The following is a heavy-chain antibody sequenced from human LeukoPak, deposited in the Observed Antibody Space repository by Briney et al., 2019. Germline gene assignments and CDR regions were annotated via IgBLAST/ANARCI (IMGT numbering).Heavy chain of an antibody. Sequence: GGSLRLSCAASGFTFSSYAMHWVRQAPGKGLEYVSAISSNGGSTYYANSVKGRFTISRDDSKNTLYLQMNSLKTEDTAVYYCTTQEEMATIPTDYWGQGTLVTVSS. J-gene: IGHJ4*02. CDR2: ISSNGGST. CDR3: TTQEEMATIPTDY. V-gene: IGHV3-64*01. CDR1: GFTFSSYA. D-gene: IGHD5-24*01.